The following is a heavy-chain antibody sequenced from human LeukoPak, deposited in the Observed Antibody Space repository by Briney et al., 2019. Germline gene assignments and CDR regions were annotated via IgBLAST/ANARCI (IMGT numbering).Heavy chain of an antibody. CDR1: GFTFSSYG. CDR2: IRYDGSTK. J-gene: IGHJ4*02. CDR3: AKRYYDTSGYYSLGY. Sequence: GRSLRLSCAASGFTFSSYGMHWVRQAPGKGLEWVAFIRYDGSTKYYADSVKGRFTISRDNSKNTLYLQMGSLRAEDTAVYYCAKRYYDTSGYYSLGYWGQGTLVTVSS. V-gene: IGHV3-30*02. D-gene: IGHD3-22*01.